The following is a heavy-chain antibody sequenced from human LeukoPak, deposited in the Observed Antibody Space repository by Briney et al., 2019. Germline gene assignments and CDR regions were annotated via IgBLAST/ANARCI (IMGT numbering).Heavy chain of an antibody. CDR2: ITGSGGST. Sequence: GGSLRLSCAASGFTFSSYVMSWVRQAPGKGLEWVSSITGSGGSTYYADSVKGRFTISRDNSKNTLYLQMNSLRAEDTAVYYCAFEVWFRADSWGQGTLVTVSS. D-gene: IGHD3-10*01. J-gene: IGHJ4*02. V-gene: IGHV3-23*01. CDR1: GFTFSSYV. CDR3: AFEVWFRADS.